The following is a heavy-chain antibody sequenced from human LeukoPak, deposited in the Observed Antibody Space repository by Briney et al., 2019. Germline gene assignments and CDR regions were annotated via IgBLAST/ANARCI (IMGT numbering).Heavy chain of an antibody. Sequence: SETLSLTCAVYGGSFSGYYWSWIRQPPGKGLEWIGEINHSGSTNYNPSLKSRVTISVDTSKNQFSLKLSPVTAADTAVYYCARGMLCSGGSCYRYYYYGMDVWGKGTTVTVSS. CDR2: INHSGST. CDR1: GGSFSGYY. V-gene: IGHV4-34*01. CDR3: ARGMLCSGGSCYRYYYYGMDV. D-gene: IGHD2-15*01. J-gene: IGHJ6*04.